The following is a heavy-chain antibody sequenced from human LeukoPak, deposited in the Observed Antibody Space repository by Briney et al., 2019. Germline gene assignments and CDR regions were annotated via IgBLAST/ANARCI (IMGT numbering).Heavy chain of an antibody. CDR3: VRANGAVAGTFWFDP. CDR2: ISGSSSYI. V-gene: IGHV3-21*01. CDR1: GFTFSSFG. Sequence: GGSLRLSCAASGFTFSSFGMNWVCQAPGKGLEWVSCISGSSSYIYYSDSVKGRFTISRDNAKNSLYLQMNSLRAEDTAVYYCVRANGAVAGTFWFDPWGQGTLVTVSS. D-gene: IGHD6-19*01. J-gene: IGHJ5*02.